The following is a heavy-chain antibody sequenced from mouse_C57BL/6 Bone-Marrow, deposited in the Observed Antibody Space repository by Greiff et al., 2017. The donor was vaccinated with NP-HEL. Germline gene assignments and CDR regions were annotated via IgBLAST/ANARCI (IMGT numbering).Heavy chain of an antibody. CDR2: ISDGGSYT. Sequence: VQLKESGGGLVKPGGSLKLSCAASGFTFSSYAMSWVRQTPEKRLEWVATISDGGSYTYYPDNVKGRFTISRDNAKNNLYLQMSHLKSEDTAMYYCAREERTTVVDYYAMDYWGQGTSVTVSS. J-gene: IGHJ4*01. CDR3: AREERTTVVDYYAMDY. D-gene: IGHD1-1*01. CDR1: GFTFSSYA. V-gene: IGHV5-4*01.